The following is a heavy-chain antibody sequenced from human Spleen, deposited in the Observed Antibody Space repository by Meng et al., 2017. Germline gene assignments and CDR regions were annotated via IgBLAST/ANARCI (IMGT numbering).Heavy chain of an antibody. J-gene: IGHJ4*01. V-gene: IGHV4-34*09. CDR2: INHNGRT. Sequence: QVQRQGSGPGLVKPSETLPLPGGVSGGSFSSYYWTLIRQPPGKGLEWIGEINHNGRTNYNPSLKSRVTISVDPSKNQFSLMVSSVTAADTAVYYCASSGWYRGPNYFDYWGQGTLVTVSS. CDR1: GGSFSSYY. CDR3: ASSGWYRGPNYFDY. D-gene: IGHD6-19*01.